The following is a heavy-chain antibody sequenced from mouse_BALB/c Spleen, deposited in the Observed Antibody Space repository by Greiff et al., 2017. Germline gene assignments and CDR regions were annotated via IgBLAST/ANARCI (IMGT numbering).Heavy chain of an antibody. CDR1: GFAFSSYD. CDR3: ASGDYYAMDY. J-gene: IGHJ4*01. Sequence: EVQVVESGGGLVKPGGSLKLSCAASGFAFSSYDMSWVRQTPEKRLEWVAYISSGGGSTYYPDTVKGRFTISRDNAKNTLYLQMSSLKSEDTAMYYCASGDYYAMDYWGQGTSVTVSS. V-gene: IGHV5-12-1*01. CDR2: ISSGGGST.